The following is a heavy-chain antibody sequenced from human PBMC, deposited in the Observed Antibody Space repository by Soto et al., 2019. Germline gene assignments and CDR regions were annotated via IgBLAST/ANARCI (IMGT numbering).Heavy chain of an antibody. CDR3: ARDLGIAVVGRRAFDI. J-gene: IGHJ3*02. Sequence: SETLSLTCGVSGASISSDNWWSWVRQPPGKGLEWIGEIYRSGSTNNNPSLKSRVTISVDKSKNQFSLKLSSVTAADTAVYYCARDLGIAVVGRRAFDIWGPGTMVTVSS. V-gene: IGHV4-4*02. CDR1: GASISSDNW. D-gene: IGHD6-19*01. CDR2: IYRSGST.